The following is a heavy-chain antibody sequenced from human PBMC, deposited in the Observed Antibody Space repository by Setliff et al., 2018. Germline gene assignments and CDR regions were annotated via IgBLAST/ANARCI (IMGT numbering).Heavy chain of an antibody. CDR2: IYSEGST. D-gene: IGHD6-13*01. Sequence: SETLSLTCAVSGGAFSSGSYYWSWIRQPAGKGLEWIGLIYSEGSTSYNPSLKSRLTMSVDTSKNQFSLKLTSVTAADTAVYYCAMGTHSSTWYEIGGFQFWGQGTMVTVSS. V-gene: IGHV4-61*02. J-gene: IGHJ3*01. CDR1: GGAFSSGSYY. CDR3: AMGTHSSTWYEIGGFQF.